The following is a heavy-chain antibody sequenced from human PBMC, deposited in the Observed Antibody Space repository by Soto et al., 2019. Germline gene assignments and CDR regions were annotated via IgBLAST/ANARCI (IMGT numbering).Heavy chain of an antibody. CDR1: GFTFSSYA. Sequence: EVQLLESGGGLVQPGGSLRLSCADSGFTFSSYAMSWVRQAPGKGLEWVSAISGSGGSTYYADSVKGRFTISRDNSKNTLYLQMNSLRAEDTAVYYCAKDSNPYYGYNWFDPWGQGTLVPVSS. CDR2: ISGSGGST. J-gene: IGHJ5*02. CDR3: AKDSNPYYGYNWFDP. V-gene: IGHV3-23*01. D-gene: IGHD3-22*01.